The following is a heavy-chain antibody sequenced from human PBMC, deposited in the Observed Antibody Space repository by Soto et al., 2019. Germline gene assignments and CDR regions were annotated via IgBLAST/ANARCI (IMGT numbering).Heavy chain of an antibody. CDR3: ARGEEVAATRHPNWFDP. V-gene: IGHV3-21*01. J-gene: IGHJ5*02. Sequence: EVQLVESGGGLVKPGGSLRLSCAASGFTFSSYSMNWVRQAPGKGLERVSSISSSRSYIYYADSVKGRFTISRDNAKDSMYRQMNSLRAEDTAVYYCARGEEVAATRHPNWFDPCGQGTLVTVSS. D-gene: IGHD2-15*01. CDR1: GFTFSSYS. CDR2: ISSSRSYI.